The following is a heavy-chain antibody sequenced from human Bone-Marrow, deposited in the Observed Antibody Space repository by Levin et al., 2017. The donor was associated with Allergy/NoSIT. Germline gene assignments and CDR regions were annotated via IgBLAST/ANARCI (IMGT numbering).Heavy chain of an antibody. CDR2: VSYDGGKT. J-gene: IGHJ4*02. CDR3: AKRHYDYIWGRYPDDS. D-gene: IGHD3-16*02. V-gene: IGHV3-30*18. CDR1: GFIFTSYG. Sequence: SCTASGFIFTSYGMHWVRQAPGKGLEWVAVVSYDGGKTYYADSVKGRFTISRDNAKNTMYLQMNSLSTEDTAVYYCAKRHYDYIWGRYPDDSWGQGTLVTVSS.